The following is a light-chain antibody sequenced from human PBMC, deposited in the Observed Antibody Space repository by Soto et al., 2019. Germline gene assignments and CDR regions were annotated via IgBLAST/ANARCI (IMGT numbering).Light chain of an antibody. CDR1: SSDIGAYNY. CDR2: EVN. CDR3: ASFTTLSTRV. V-gene: IGLV2-14*03. Sequence: QSALTQPASVSGSPGQSITVSCTGSSSDIGAYNYVSWYQQHPGKAPKVIIYEVNNRPSGVSNRFSGSKSGNTASLTISGLQAEDEADYYCASFTTLSTRVFGTGTKLTVL. J-gene: IGLJ1*01.